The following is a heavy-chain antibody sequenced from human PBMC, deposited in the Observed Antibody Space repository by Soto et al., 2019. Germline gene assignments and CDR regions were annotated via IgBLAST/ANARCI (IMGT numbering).Heavy chain of an antibody. Sequence: QVQLVQSGAEVKKPGASVRVSCRASGYTFTNYAMHWVRQAPGQSLEWMGGINVGNGNTKYSQKFQGRVTITRDTSASTVYMELSSLISEDTAVYYCARDPAFGAPGYSSSWYPYCGQGTLVTVSS. V-gene: IGHV1-3*01. CDR3: ARDPAFGAPGYSSSWYPY. D-gene: IGHD6-13*01. CDR2: INVGNGNT. CDR1: GYTFTNYA. J-gene: IGHJ4*02.